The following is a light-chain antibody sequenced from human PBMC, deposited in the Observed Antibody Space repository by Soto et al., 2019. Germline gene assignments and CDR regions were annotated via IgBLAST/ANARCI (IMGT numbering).Light chain of an antibody. CDR3: HQYGSYFPT. CDR1: HSMRRW. CDR2: DAS. J-gene: IGKJ1*01. Sequence: DIQMTQSPSTLSASVGDRVTITCRASHSMRRWLAWYQQKPGKAPKFLIYDASTLETGVPSRFSGSGSGTEFTLTISSLQPDDFATYYCHQYGSYFPTFGQGTKVDIK. V-gene: IGKV1-5*01.